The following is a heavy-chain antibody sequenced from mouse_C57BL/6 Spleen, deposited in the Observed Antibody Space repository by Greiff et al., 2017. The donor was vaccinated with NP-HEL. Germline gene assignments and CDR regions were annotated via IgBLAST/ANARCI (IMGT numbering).Heavy chain of an antibody. V-gene: IGHV2-2*01. CDR2: IWSGGST. CDR3: ARKSPRLGYFDV. J-gene: IGHJ1*03. CDR1: GFSLTSYG. Sequence: VQLVESGPGLVQPSQSLSITCTVSGFSLTSYGVHWVRQSPGKGLEWLGVIWSGGSTDYNAAFISRLSISKDHSKSQVFFKMNSLQADDTAIYYCARKSPRLGYFDVWGTGTTVTVSS.